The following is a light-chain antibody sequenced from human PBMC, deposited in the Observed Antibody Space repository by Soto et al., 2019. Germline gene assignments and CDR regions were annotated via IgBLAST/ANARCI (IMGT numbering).Light chain of an antibody. CDR2: DTS. J-gene: IGKJ1*01. CDR3: QQRDKWAAWT. V-gene: IGKV3-11*01. Sequence: ETVLTQSPATLSLSPGERATLSCRASQSVSSYVAWYQQKPGQAPRLLIYDTSSRATGIPARFSGSGSGTDFTLTISTLEPEDFAVYFCQQRDKWAAWTFGQGTKVEIK. CDR1: QSVSSY.